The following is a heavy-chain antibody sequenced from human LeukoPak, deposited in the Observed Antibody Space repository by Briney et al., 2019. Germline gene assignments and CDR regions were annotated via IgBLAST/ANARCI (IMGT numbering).Heavy chain of an antibody. D-gene: IGHD3-10*01. Sequence: SETLSLTCAVSGGSISSSNWWSWVRQPPGKGLEWIGEIYHSGSTNYNPSLKSRVTISVDTSKKQFSLKLSSVTAADTAVYYCARHVGFITMVRGVINNNWFDPWGQGTLVTVSS. CDR2: IYHSGST. J-gene: IGHJ5*02. V-gene: IGHV4-4*02. CDR1: GGSISSSNW. CDR3: ARHVGFITMVRGVINNNWFDP.